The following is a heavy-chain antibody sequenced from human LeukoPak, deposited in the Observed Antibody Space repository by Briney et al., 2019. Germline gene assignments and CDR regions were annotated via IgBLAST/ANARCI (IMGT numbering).Heavy chain of an antibody. J-gene: IGHJ3*01. D-gene: IGHD1-1*01. CDR1: GGSITTYY. V-gene: IGHV4-4*07. Sequence: SETLSLTCTVSGGSITTYYWSWIRQPAGKGLEWIGRISTSGRTNYNPSLKSRLTMSADTSKNQFSLILNSVTAADTAVYYCAVGRPRNATRLDDGYDFWGQGTMVTVSS. CDR2: ISTSGRT. CDR3: AVGRPRNATRLDDGYDF.